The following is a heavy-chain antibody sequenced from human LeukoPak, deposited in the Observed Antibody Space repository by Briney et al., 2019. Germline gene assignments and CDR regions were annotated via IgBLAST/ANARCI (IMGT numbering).Heavy chain of an antibody. J-gene: IGHJ4*02. D-gene: IGHD3-9*01. CDR1: GFTFSSYA. V-gene: IGHV3-30*04. Sequence: GGSLRLSCAASGFTFSSYAMHWVRQAPGKGLEWVAVISYDGSNKYYADSVKGRFTISRDNSKNTLYLQMNSLRAEDTAVYYCARGGSGYDILTGYSDYWGQGTLVTVSS. CDR2: ISYDGSNK. CDR3: ARGGSGYDILTGYSDY.